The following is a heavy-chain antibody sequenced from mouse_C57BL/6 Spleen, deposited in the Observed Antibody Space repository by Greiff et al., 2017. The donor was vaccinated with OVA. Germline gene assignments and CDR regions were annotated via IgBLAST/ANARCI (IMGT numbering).Heavy chain of an antibody. V-gene: IGHV1-15*01. Sequence: VKVVESGAELVRPGASVTLSCKASGYTFTDYEMHWVKQTPVHGLEWIGAIDPETGGTAYNQKFKGKAILTADKSSSTAYMELRSLTSEDSAVYYCTREEITTRKYFDYWGQGTTLTVSS. J-gene: IGHJ2*01. D-gene: IGHD1-1*01. CDR1: GYTFTDYE. CDR3: TREEITTRKYFDY. CDR2: IDPETGGT.